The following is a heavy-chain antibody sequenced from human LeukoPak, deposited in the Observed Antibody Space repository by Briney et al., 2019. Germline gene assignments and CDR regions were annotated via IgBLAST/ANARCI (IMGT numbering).Heavy chain of an antibody. CDR3: AREAVAGSNYFDY. V-gene: IGHV4-30-2*01. J-gene: IGHJ4*02. CDR2: IYHSGST. Sequence: PSETLSLTCAVSGGSISSGGYSWSWVRQPPGKGLEWIGYIYHSGSTYYNPSLKSRVTISVDRSKNQFSLKLSSATAADTAVYYCAREAVAGSNYFDYWGQGTLVTVSS. CDR1: GGSISSGGYS. D-gene: IGHD6-19*01.